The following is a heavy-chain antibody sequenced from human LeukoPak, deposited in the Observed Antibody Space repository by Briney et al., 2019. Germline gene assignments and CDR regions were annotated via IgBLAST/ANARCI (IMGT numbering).Heavy chain of an antibody. Sequence: SETLSLTCTVSGGSISSYYWSWIRQPPGKGLEWIGYIYYSGSTYYNPSLKSRVTISVDTSKKQFSLKLSSVTAADTAVYYCASSYGDYVSDWGQGTLVTVSS. CDR3: ASSYGDYVSD. CDR1: GGSISSYY. V-gene: IGHV4-59*04. J-gene: IGHJ4*02. D-gene: IGHD4-17*01. CDR2: IYYSGST.